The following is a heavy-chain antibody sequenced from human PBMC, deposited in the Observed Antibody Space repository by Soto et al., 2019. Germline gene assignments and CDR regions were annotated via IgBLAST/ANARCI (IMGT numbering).Heavy chain of an antibody. CDR1: GGSISSYY. CDR2: IYYSGST. CDR3: ARIRGLGAFDI. D-gene: IGHD3-10*01. Sequence: SETLSLTXTVSGGSISSYYWSWIRQPPGKGLEWIGYIYYSGSTNYNPSLKSRVTISVDTSKNQFSLKLSSVTAADTAVYYCARIRGLGAFDIWGQGTMVTVSS. J-gene: IGHJ3*02. V-gene: IGHV4-59*01.